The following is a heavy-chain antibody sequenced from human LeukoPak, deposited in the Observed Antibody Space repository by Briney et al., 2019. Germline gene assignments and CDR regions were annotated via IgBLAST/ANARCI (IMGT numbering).Heavy chain of an antibody. Sequence: ASVKVSCKVSGYTLTELSMHWVRQAPGKGLEWMGGFDPEDGETIYAQKFQGRVTMTEDTSTDTAYMELSSLRSEDTAVYYCARSYYDFWSGTKQRNYYYYGMDVWGQGTTVTVSS. D-gene: IGHD3-3*01. CDR2: FDPEDGET. J-gene: IGHJ6*02. CDR1: GYTLTELS. CDR3: ARSYYDFWSGTKQRNYYYYGMDV. V-gene: IGHV1-24*01.